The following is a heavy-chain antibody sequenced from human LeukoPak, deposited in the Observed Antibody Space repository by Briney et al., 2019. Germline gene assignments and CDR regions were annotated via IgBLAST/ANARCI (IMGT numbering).Heavy chain of an antibody. V-gene: IGHV3-23*01. D-gene: IGHD5-12*01. Sequence: GGSLRLSCAASGITFSTFAMTWVRQAPGRGLECVSVISGAGDRTYYAETVRGRFTVSRDNSKNTLCLQMNSLRAEDTAVYYCAKGHSAYGTGFDFWGQGTRVTVSS. CDR3: AKGHSAYGTGFDF. J-gene: IGHJ4*02. CDR2: ISGAGDRT. CDR1: GITFSTFA.